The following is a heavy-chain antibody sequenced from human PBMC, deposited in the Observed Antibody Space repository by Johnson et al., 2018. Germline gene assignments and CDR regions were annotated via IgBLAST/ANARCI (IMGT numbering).Heavy chain of an antibody. CDR3: AKAISGGLQAFDI. D-gene: IGHD2-21*02. V-gene: IGHV3-9*01. Sequence: VQLVQSGGGLVQPGGSLRLRCAASGFTFDDYAMHWVRQAPGKGLEWVSGISGNSGSIGYADSVKGRFTISRDNAKNSLYLQMKSLKAEETALYYCAKAISGGLQAFDIWGQGTMVTVSS. CDR1: GFTFDDYA. J-gene: IGHJ3*02. CDR2: ISGNSGSI.